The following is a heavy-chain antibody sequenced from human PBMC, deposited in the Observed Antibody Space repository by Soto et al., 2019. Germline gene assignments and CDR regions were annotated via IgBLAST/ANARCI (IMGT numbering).Heavy chain of an antibody. CDR1: GYTFTSYA. Sequence: ASVKVSCKASGYTFTSYAMHWVRQAPGQRLEWMGWINAGNGNTKYSQQFQGRVSITRDTSASTAYMELSSLRSEDTAVYYCARVVATILYSDYLYPVAVWGQVTPVTVSS. D-gene: IGHD3-16*01. CDR2: INAGNGNT. V-gene: IGHV1-3*01. J-gene: IGHJ6*02. CDR3: ARVVATILYSDYLYPVAV.